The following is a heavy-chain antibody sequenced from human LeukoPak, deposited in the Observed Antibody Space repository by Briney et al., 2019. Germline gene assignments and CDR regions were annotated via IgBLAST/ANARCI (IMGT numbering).Heavy chain of an antibody. V-gene: IGHV3-48*02. CDR3: AREAGESIVVVTAIPGYFDY. Sequence: PGGSLRLSCAASGFTFSTYSMNWVSQAPGKGLEWVSYISSSSNTIYYADSVKGRFTISRDNAKNSLYLQMNSLRDEDTAVYYCAREAGESIVVVTAIPGYFDYWGQGTLVTVSS. CDR1: GFTFSTYS. CDR2: ISSSSNTI. D-gene: IGHD2-21*02. J-gene: IGHJ4*02.